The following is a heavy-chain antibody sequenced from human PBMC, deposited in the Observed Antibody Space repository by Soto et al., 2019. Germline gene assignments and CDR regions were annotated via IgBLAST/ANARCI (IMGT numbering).Heavy chain of an antibody. Sequence: QVQLVQSGAEVKKPGASVKVSCKASGYTFTSYGISWVRQAPGQGLEWMGWISDYNGNTNYAQKRQGRVTMTTDTSKSTAYMELRSLRSDDTAVYYCARGQHRSSATQRDAFDIWGQGTMVTVSS. CDR2: ISDYNGNT. V-gene: IGHV1-18*01. D-gene: IGHD2-15*01. CDR1: GYTFTSYG. CDR3: ARGQHRSSATQRDAFDI. J-gene: IGHJ3*02.